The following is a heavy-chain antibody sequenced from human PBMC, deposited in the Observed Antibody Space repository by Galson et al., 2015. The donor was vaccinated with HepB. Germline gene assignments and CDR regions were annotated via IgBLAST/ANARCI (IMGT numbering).Heavy chain of an antibody. CDR3: AKGRIVGATTTD. CDR2: ISGSGGST. CDR1: GFTFSSYA. Sequence: SLRLSCAASGFTFSSYAMSWVRQAPGKGLEWVSAISGSGGSTYYADSVKGRFTISRGNSKNTLYLQMNSLRAEDTAVYYCAKGRIVGATTTDWGQGTLVTVSS. V-gene: IGHV3-23*01. J-gene: IGHJ4*02. D-gene: IGHD1-26*01.